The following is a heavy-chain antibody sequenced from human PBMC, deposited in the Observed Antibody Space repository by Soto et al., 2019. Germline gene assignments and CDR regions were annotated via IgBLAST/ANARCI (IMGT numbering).Heavy chain of an antibody. V-gene: IGHV3-48*01. CDR2: ISSSSSTI. CDR3: AKLPTRGLRLGELSLYRGGRYSYHMDL. Sequence: PGGSLRLSCAASGFTFSSYSMNWVRQAPGKGLEWVSYISSSSSTIYYADSVKGRFTISRDNAKNSLFLEMSSLRSEDTAVYYCAKLPTRGLRLGELSLYRGGRYSYHMDLWGQGTTVTVSS. D-gene: IGHD3-16*02. CDR1: GFTFSSYS. J-gene: IGHJ6*02.